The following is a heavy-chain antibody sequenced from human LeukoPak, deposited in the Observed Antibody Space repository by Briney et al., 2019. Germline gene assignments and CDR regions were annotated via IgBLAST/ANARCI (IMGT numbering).Heavy chain of an antibody. V-gene: IGHV4-30-2*01. J-gene: IGHJ4*02. CDR1: GGSISSGGYS. CDR2: IYHSGST. Sequence: PSETLSLTCAVSGGSISSGGYSWSWIRQPPGKGLEWIGYIYHSGSTYYNPSLKSRVTISVDRSKNQFSLKLSSVTAADTAVYYCARAPRRGAFGYFDYWGQGTLVTVSS. CDR3: ARAPRRGAFGYFDY. D-gene: IGHD3-16*01.